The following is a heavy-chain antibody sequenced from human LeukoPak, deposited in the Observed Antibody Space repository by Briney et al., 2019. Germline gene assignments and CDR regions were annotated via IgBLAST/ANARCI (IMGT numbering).Heavy chain of an antibody. D-gene: IGHD1-14*01. V-gene: IGHV3-30*02. J-gene: IGHJ3*01. CDR1: GFSFNTYA. CDR2: IRYDGSKT. CDR3: AKMNPAKGASDL. Sequence: PGGSLRLSCEASGFSFNTYAMNWVRQSPGKGLEWVTFIRYDGSKTYYADSVKGRFIISRDNSKNMLYLQMDSLRPEDTAIYYCAKMNPAKGASDLWGKGTMVTVSS.